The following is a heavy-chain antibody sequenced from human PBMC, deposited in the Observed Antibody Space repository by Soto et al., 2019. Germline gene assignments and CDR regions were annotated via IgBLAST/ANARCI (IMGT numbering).Heavy chain of an antibody. CDR1: GGSISSSTYY. CDR3: ARRATTVTYDAFDI. D-gene: IGHD4-17*01. J-gene: IGHJ3*02. V-gene: IGHV4-39*01. CDR2: IYYSGTA. Sequence: QLQLQESGPGLVKPSETLSLTCSVSGGSISSSTYYWGWVRQPPGKGLEWIGSIYYSGTAHYTPSIKSRLTLSVDTSKNQFSLNLSAVTAADTAVYYCARRATTVTYDAFDIWGQGTMVTVSS.